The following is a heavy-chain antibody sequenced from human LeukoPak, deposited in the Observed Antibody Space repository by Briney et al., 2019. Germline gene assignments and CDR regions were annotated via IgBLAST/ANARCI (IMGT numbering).Heavy chain of an antibody. D-gene: IGHD2-2*01. Sequence: ASVKVSCKASGYTFTSYYMHWVRQAPGQGLEWMGIINPSGGSTSYAQKFQGRVTMTRDTTTSTVYMELSSLRSEDTAVHYCARGSIEGYCSSTSCSAFDYWGQGTLVTVSS. V-gene: IGHV1-46*01. CDR2: INPSGGST. CDR3: ARGSIEGYCSSTSCSAFDY. CDR1: GYTFTSYY. J-gene: IGHJ4*02.